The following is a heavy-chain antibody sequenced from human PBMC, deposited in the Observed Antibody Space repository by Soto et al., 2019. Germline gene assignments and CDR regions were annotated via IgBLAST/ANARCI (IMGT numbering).Heavy chain of an antibody. CDR2: INHSGST. Sequence: SETLSLTCAVYGGSFSGYYWSWIRQPPGKGLEWIGEINHSGSTNYNPSLKSRVTISVDNSKNTLYLQMGSLRAEDMAVYYCAREYCSGGNCQLFFDYWGQGTLVTVSS. CDR3: AREYCSGGNCQLFFDY. D-gene: IGHD2-15*01. V-gene: IGHV4-34*01. CDR1: GGSFSGYY. J-gene: IGHJ4*02.